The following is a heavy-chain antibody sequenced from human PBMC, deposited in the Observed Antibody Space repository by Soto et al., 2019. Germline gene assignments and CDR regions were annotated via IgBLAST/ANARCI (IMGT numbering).Heavy chain of an antibody. D-gene: IGHD5-18*01. V-gene: IGHV4-39*01. Sequence: QLQLQESGPGLVKPSETLSLTCTVSGGSISSSSYYWGWIRQPPGKGLEWIGSIYYSGSTYYNPSLKSRVTISVDTSKNQFSLKLSSVTAADTAVYYCARHQIDTVWAFDIWGQGTMVTVSS. CDR1: GGSISSSSYY. CDR2: IYYSGST. CDR3: ARHQIDTVWAFDI. J-gene: IGHJ3*02.